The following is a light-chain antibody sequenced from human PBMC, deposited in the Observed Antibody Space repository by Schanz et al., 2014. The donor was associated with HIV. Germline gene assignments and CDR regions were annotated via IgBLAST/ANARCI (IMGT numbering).Light chain of an antibody. V-gene: IGKV3-20*01. CDR1: QSVSSSY. J-gene: IGKJ4*01. CDR2: DAS. CDR3: QQYASSPPLT. Sequence: EIVLTQSPATLSLSPGERATLSCRASQSVSSSYLAWYQQKRDQPPRLLIYDASTRATDIPARFSSSESGTDFTLTISRLEPEDFGVYYCQQYASSPPLTFGGGTKVEI.